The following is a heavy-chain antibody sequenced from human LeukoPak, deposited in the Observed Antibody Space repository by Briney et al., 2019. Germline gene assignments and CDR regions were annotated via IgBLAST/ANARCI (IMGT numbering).Heavy chain of an antibody. Sequence: SETLSLTCTVSGGSISSSSYYWGWIRQPPGKGLEWIGSIYYSGSTYYNPSLKSRVTISVDRSKNQFSQKLSSVTAADTAVYYCASYYYGSKSFDYWGQETLVTVSS. J-gene: IGHJ4*02. V-gene: IGHV4-39*07. CDR3: ASYYYGSKSFDY. CDR2: IYYSGST. CDR1: GGSISSSSYY. D-gene: IGHD3-10*01.